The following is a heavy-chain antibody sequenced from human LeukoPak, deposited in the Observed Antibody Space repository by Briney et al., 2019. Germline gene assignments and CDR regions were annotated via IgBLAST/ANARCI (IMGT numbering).Heavy chain of an antibody. CDR1: GYSISSGYY. D-gene: IGHD3-16*01. CDR3: ARVRFISLSVFDY. V-gene: IGHV4-38-2*02. CDR2: IYHSGST. Sequence: PSETLSLTCTVSGYSISSGYYWGWIRQPPGKGLEWIGSIYHSGSTYYNPSLKSRVTISVDTSKNQFSLKLSSVTAADTAVYYCARVRFISLSVFDYWGQGTLVTVSS. J-gene: IGHJ4*02.